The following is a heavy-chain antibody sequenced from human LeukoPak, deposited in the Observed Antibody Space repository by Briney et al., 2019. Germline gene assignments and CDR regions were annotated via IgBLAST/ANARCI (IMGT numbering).Heavy chain of an antibody. D-gene: IGHD5-18*01. J-gene: IGHJ6*02. V-gene: IGHV3-30*03. CDR1: GFTFSSYG. CDR3: ASLGDTAMVTSAENYYYYYGMDV. Sequence: PGGSLRLSCAASGFTFSSYGMHWVRQAPGKGLEWVAVISYDGSNKYYADSVKGRFTISRDNAKNSLYLQMNSLRAEDTAVYYCASLGDTAMVTSAENYYYYYGMDVWGQGTTVTVSS. CDR2: ISYDGSNK.